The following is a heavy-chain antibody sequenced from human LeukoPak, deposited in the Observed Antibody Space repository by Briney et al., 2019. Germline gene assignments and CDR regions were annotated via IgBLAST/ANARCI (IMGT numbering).Heavy chain of an antibody. CDR1: GFSFSEHW. D-gene: IGHD6-6*01. V-gene: IGHV3-74*01. J-gene: IGHJ4*02. CDR2: ISPTGSTT. Sequence: GGSLRLSCTASGFSFSEHWMHWARHLPGKGMVWVSRISPTGSTTSYADSVKGRFTVSRDNDKNTLYLQVNNLRAEDTAVYYCARGPNSNWSGLDFWGQGTLLTVSS. CDR3: ARGPNSNWSGLDF.